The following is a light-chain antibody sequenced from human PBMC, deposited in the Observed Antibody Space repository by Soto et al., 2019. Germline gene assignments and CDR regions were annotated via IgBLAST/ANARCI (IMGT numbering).Light chain of an antibody. J-gene: IGKJ4*01. CDR1: QSVSSN. CDR3: QQYNDWPLT. Sequence: EIVVTQSPVTLSVSPGERATLSCRASQSVSSNLAWYQKKPGQAPRLLIDGASIRATGIPARFSGSGSGTEFTLTISSLQSEDFAVYYCQQYNDWPLTFGGGTKVEIK. CDR2: GAS. V-gene: IGKV3-15*01.